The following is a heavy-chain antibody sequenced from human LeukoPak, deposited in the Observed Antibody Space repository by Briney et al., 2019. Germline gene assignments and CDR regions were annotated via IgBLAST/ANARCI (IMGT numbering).Heavy chain of an antibody. V-gene: IGHV3-21*04. CDR1: GFTFSSYS. CDR2: ISSSSSYI. CDR3: ARGTAAGIPDAFDI. D-gene: IGHD6-13*01. J-gene: IGHJ3*02. Sequence: GGSLRLSCAASGFTFSSYSMNWVRQAPGKGLEWVSSISSSSSYIYYADSVKGRFTISRDNAKNSLYLQMNSLRAEDTALYHCARGTAAGIPDAFDIWGQGTMVTVSS.